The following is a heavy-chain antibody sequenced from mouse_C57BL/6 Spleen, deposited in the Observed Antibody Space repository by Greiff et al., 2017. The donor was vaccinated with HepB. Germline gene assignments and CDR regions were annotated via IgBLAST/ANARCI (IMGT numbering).Heavy chain of an antibody. CDR2: IRSKSNNYAT. Sequence: EVQLVESGGGLVQPKGSLKLSCAASGFSFNTYAMNWVRQAPGKGLEWVARIRSKSNNYATYYADSVKDRFTISRDDSESMLYLQMNNLKTEDTAMYYCVRRECSFSMDYWGQGTSVTVSS. V-gene: IGHV10-1*01. CDR1: GFSFNTYA. J-gene: IGHJ4*01. CDR3: VRRECSFSMDY.